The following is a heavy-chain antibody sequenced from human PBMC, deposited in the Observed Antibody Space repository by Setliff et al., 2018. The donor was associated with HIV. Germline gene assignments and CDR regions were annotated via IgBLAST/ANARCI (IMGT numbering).Heavy chain of an antibody. D-gene: IGHD1-26*01. CDR1: GFTFSNYW. CDR2: IRNKAYSYST. Sequence: GGSLRLSCAASGFTFSNYWMNWVRQAPGKGLEWVGRIRNKAYSYSTEYDASVKGRFTVPRDDSRNSLFLQMNSLNTEDTAVYYCARGPPSGTNGAFDIWGQGTMVTVSS. CDR3: ARGPPSGTNGAFDI. V-gene: IGHV3-72*01. J-gene: IGHJ3*02.